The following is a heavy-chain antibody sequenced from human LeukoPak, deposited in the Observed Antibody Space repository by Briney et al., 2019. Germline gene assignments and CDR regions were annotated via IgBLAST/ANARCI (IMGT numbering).Heavy chain of an antibody. Sequence: SETLSLTCTVSGGSMNSGGYYWTWIRQYPGKGLEWIGYIDYIGNTYYKASLKSRIAISVDTSKNQFSLKLSAVTAADAAVYFCARTSYCTGGSCSFDYWGQGTLVTVSS. CDR3: ARTSYCTGGSCSFDY. D-gene: IGHD2-15*01. CDR1: GGSMNSGGYY. V-gene: IGHV4-31*03. J-gene: IGHJ4*02. CDR2: IDYIGNT.